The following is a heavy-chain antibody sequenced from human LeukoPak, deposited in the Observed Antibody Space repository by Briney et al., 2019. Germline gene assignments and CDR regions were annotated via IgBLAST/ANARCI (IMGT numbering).Heavy chain of an antibody. CDR3: AKEFYGSGSYYNVFFRAFDI. Sequence: GGSLRLSCAASGFTFSSYEMNWVRQAPGKGLEWVSYISSSGSTIYYADSVKGRFTISRDNSKNTLYLQMNSLRAEDTAVYYCAKEFYGSGSYYNVFFRAFDIWGQGTMVTVSS. CDR1: GFTFSSYE. V-gene: IGHV3-48*03. J-gene: IGHJ3*02. D-gene: IGHD3-10*01. CDR2: ISSSGSTI.